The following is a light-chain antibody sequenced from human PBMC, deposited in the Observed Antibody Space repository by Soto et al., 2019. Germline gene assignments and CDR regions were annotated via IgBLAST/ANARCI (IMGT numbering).Light chain of an antibody. CDR3: QRYNNWHHALT. CDR2: GAS. V-gene: IGKV3-15*01. Sequence: EIVMTQSPATLSVSPGERATLSCRASQSVSSNLAWYQQKPGQAPRLLIYGASTRATGIPARFSGSGSGTEFTLTISSLQSEDFAVYYCQRYNNWHHALTFGGGTKVEIK. J-gene: IGKJ4*01. CDR1: QSVSSN.